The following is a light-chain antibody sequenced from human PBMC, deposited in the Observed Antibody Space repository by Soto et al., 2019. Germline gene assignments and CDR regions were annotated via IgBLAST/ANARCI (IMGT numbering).Light chain of an antibody. Sequence: EIERTQSQSSVSASVGDRVTITCRASQGISSWLDWYQQKPGKAPKLLFYAASGLQSGVPSRFSGSVSGTDFTLTISSLQPGDFATLYCQQAKCFPPLTFGGGTKVEIK. J-gene: IGKJ4*01. CDR3: QQAKCFPPLT. CDR1: QGISSW. CDR2: AAS. V-gene: IGKV1-12*01.